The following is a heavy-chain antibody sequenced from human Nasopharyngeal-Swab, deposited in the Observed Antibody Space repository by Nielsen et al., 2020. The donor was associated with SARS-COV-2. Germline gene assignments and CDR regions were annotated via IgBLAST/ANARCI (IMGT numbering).Heavy chain of an antibody. V-gene: IGHV1-18*01. J-gene: IGHJ4*02. D-gene: IGHD3-9*01. CDR3: ARDRSQYDILTGYPYYFDY. Sequence: ASVKVSCKASGYTFTSYGISWVRQAPGQGLEWMGWNSAYNGNTNYAQKLQGRVTMTTDTSTSTAYMELRSLRSDDTAVYYCARDRSQYDILTGYPYYFDYWGQGTLVTVSS. CDR2: NSAYNGNT. CDR1: GYTFTSYG.